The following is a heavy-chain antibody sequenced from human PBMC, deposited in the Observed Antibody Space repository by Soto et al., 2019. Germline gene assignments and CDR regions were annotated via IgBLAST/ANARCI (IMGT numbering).Heavy chain of an antibody. D-gene: IGHD3-22*01. CDR3: ARLSSIDSSGYYLDY. CDR1: GGSMISSSYD. V-gene: IGHV4-39*06. J-gene: IGHJ4*02. CDR2: IYYSGST. Sequence: PSETLSLTCTVSGGSMISSSYDGGWIRQPPGKGLEWIGYIYYSGSTHYSSSLKSRVTMSIDTSKNQFPLKLTSVTAADTAVYYCARLSSIDSSGYYLDYWGQGTLVTVSS.